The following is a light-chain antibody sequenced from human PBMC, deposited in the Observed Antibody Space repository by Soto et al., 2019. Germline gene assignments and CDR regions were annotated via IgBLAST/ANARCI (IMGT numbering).Light chain of an antibody. V-gene: IGKV1-5*03. CDR3: QQYNSYSRT. Sequence: DIQMTQSPSTLSASVGDRVTITCRASQSISSWLAWYQQTPGKAPKLLIYKASSLESGVPSRFSGSGSGTEFTLTISSLQPDDFATYYCQQYNSYSRTFGQGTKV. J-gene: IGKJ1*01. CDR1: QSISSW. CDR2: KAS.